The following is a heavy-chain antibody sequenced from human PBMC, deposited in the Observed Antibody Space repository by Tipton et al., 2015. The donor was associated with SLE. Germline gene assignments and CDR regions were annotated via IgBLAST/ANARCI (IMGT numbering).Heavy chain of an antibody. Sequence: TLSLTCTVPGGSVRTSDYYWGWTRQPPGKGLEWIGNIYYSGSTYYNTSLKSRVSISIDTSKNKFSLKLNSVTAADTAMYYCARLAIRQWHTYFDYWGQGTLGTVSS. CDR1: GGSVRTSDYY. CDR2: IYYSGST. CDR3: ARLAIRQWHTYFDY. D-gene: IGHD6-19*01. J-gene: IGHJ4*02. V-gene: IGHV4-39*07.